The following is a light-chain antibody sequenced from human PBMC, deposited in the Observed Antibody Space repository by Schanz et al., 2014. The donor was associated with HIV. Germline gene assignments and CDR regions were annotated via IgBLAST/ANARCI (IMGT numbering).Light chain of an antibody. J-gene: IGLJ2*01. CDR1: AFNIGQNY. CDR2: VNH. V-gene: IGLV1-51*01. CDR3: ATWDSILNAVV. Sequence: QSVLTQPPSMSAAPGQRVTISCAGSAFNIGQNYVSWFQQFPGTAPKLLIYVNHQRPSDIPDRFSGSKTGTSATLAIVGLQTGDEADYYCATWDSILNAVVFGGGTKLTVL.